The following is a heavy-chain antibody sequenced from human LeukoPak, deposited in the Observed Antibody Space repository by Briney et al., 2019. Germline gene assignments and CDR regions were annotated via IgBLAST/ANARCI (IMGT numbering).Heavy chain of an antibody. CDR1: GFTFSSYW. J-gene: IGHJ6*02. V-gene: IGHV3-7*01. CDR2: IKQDGSEK. CDR3: ARRIAAAGRYYYGMDV. Sequence: GGSLRLSCAASGFTFSSYWMSWVRQAPGKGLEWVANIKQDGSEKYYVDSVKGRFTISRDNAKNSLYLQMNSLRAEDTAVYYGARRIAAAGRYYYGMDVWGQGTTVTVSS. D-gene: IGHD6-13*01.